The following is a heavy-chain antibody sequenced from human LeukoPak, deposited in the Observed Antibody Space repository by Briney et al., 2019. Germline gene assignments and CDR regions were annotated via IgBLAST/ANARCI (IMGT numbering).Heavy chain of an antibody. D-gene: IGHD3-3*01. J-gene: IGHJ6*02. V-gene: IGHV4-30-4*01. CDR2: IYYSGGT. Sequence: SQTLSLTCTVSGGSISSGDYYWSWIRQPPGKGLEWIGYIYYSGGTYYNPSLKSRVTISVDTSKNQFSLKLSSVTAADTAVYYCARENGVSYGMDVWGQGTTVTVSS. CDR1: GGSISSGDYY. CDR3: ARENGVSYGMDV.